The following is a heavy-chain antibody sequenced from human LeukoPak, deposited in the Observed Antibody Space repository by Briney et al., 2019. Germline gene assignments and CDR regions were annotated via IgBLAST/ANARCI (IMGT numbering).Heavy chain of an antibody. J-gene: IGHJ5*02. CDR1: GGSISSYY. Sequence: PSETLSLTCAVSGGSISSYYWSWIRQSPGKGLEWIGYIYYSGSTNFNPSLKSRVTISVDTSKNQFSLKLSSVTAADTAVYYCARASSGWYNWFDPWGQGTLVTVSS. V-gene: IGHV4-59*01. D-gene: IGHD6-19*01. CDR2: IYYSGST. CDR3: ARASSGWYNWFDP.